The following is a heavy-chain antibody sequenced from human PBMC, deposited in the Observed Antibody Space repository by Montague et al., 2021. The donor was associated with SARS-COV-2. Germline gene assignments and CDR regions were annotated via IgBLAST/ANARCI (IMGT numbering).Heavy chain of an antibody. V-gene: IGHV4-38-2*01. Sequence: SETLSLTCSVSGYSISSGYYWGWIRQPPGEGLEWIGNIYHSGGTYYSPSHKSRVTVSVDTSKNQFSLRLSSVTAADTAVYYCARWYYGSGSYPHWGQGTLVTVSS. CDR2: IYHSGGT. CDR1: GYSISSGYY. CDR3: ARWYYGSGSYPH. D-gene: IGHD3-10*01. J-gene: IGHJ4*02.